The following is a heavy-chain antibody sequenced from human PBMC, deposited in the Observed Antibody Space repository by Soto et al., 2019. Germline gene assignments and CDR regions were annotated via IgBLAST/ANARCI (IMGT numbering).Heavy chain of an antibody. CDR3: ARFSGSYTRGLDY. J-gene: IGHJ4*02. CDR1: GFTFSDHY. V-gene: IGHV3-72*01. Sequence: EVQLVESGGGLVQPGGSLRLSCAASGFTFSDHYMDWVRQAPGKGLEWVGRSRNKVSSYSTEYAASVKGRFTISRDESNNSLYLQMNSLKTEDTAVYYCARFSGSYTRGLDYWGQGTLVTVSS. CDR2: SRNKVSSYST. D-gene: IGHD1-26*01.